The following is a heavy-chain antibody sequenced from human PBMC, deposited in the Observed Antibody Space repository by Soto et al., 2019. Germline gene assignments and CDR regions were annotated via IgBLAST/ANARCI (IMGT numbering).Heavy chain of an antibody. CDR1: GLSLNNYA. D-gene: IGHD2-15*01. CDR2: IDVLDGA. V-gene: IGHV3-23*01. J-gene: IGHJ4*02. Sequence: QAGGSLRLSXVVSGLSLNNYAIAWVRHAPGKGLEFVSTIDVLDGAWYSDSVRGRLAISRDVSRNTVYLQMSSLRVEDTAIYFCSDWRAGGPVNLDHWGPGTRVTVSS. CDR3: SDWRAGGPVNLDH.